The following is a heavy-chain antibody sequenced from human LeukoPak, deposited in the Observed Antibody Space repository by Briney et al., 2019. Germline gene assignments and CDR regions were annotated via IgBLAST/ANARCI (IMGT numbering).Heavy chain of an antibody. CDR3: ARDPDFLTGYGMDV. J-gene: IGHJ6*02. CDR2: ISTSGST. CDR1: GGSISSLH. V-gene: IGHV4-4*07. Sequence: KTSERLSLTSTLAGGSISSLHWSWIRQPAGNGLEWIGRISTSGSTKYNPSLKSRVTISVDTSKNQFSLKLSSVPAADTAVYYCARDPDFLTGYGMDVWGQGTTVTVSS. D-gene: IGHD7-27*01.